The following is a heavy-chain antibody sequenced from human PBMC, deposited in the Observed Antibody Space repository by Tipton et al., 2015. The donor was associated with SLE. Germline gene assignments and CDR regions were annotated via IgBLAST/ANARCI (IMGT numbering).Heavy chain of an antibody. CDR3: ARDLFAFDI. V-gene: IGHV4-38-2*02. CDR2: IYHGGTT. Sequence: TLSLTCAVSGYSISSGYYWGWIRQPPGKGLEWIGSIYHGGTTYYNPSLKSRVTISVDTSKNQFSLKLSSVTAADTAVYYCARDLFAFDIWGQGTMVTVSS. J-gene: IGHJ3*02. CDR1: GYSISSGYY.